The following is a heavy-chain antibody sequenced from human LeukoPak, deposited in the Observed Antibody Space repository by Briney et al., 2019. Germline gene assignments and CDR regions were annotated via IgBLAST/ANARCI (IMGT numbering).Heavy chain of an antibody. CDR2: IIPIFGTA. D-gene: IGHD2-15*01. CDR1: GGTFSNYA. CDR3: ARAGCSGGSCQYYFDY. J-gene: IGHJ4*02. Sequence: ASVKVSCKASGGTFSNYAISWVRQAPGQGLEWMGGIIPIFGTANYAQKFQGRVTITADKSTSTAYMELSSLRSEDTAVYYCARAGCSGGSCQYYFDYWGQGTLVTVSS. V-gene: IGHV1-69*06.